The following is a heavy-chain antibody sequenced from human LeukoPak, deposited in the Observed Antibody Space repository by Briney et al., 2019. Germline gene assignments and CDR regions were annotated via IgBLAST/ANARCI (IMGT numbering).Heavy chain of an antibody. V-gene: IGHV4-39*07. CDR1: GFTFSSYS. CDR3: ARDNAFDI. Sequence: PGGSLRLSCAASGFTFSSYSMNWVRQPPGKGLEWIGSIYYSGSTYYNPSLKGRVTISVDTSKNQFSLKLSSVTAADTAVYFCARDNAFDIWGPGTMVTVSS. CDR2: IYYSGST. J-gene: IGHJ3*02.